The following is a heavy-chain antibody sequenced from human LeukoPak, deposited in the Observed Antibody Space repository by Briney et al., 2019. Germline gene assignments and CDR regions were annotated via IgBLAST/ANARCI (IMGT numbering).Heavy chain of an antibody. CDR2: INHSGST. V-gene: IGHV4-34*01. J-gene: IGHJ3*02. CDR1: GGSFSGYY. D-gene: IGHD2-2*01. CDR3: ARVSRVVPAATGWGAFDI. Sequence: KTSETLSLTCAVYGGSFSGYYWSWIRQPPGKGLEWIGEINHSGSTNYNPSLKSRVTISVDTSKNQFSLKLSSVTAADTAMYYCARVSRVVPAATGWGAFDIWGQGTMVTVSS.